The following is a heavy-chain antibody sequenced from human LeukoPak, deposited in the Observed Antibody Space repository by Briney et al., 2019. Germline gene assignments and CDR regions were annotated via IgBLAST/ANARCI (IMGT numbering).Heavy chain of an antibody. CDR1: GGTFSSYA. V-gene: IGHV1-69*13. CDR3: ARVGGYPNWFDP. CDR2: IIPIFGTA. D-gene: IGHD3-22*01. Sequence: GASVKASCKASGGTFSSYAISWVRQAPGQGLEWMGGIIPIFGTANYAQKFQGRVTITADESTSTAYMELSSLRSEDTAVHYCARVGGYPNWFDPWGQGTLVTVSS. J-gene: IGHJ5*02.